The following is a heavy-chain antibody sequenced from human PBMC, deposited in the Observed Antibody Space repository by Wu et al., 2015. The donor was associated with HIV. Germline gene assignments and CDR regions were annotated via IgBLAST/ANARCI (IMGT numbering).Heavy chain of an antibody. Sequence: QVQLVQSGAEVKKPGASVTLSCKASGYTFTSYYIHWVRQAPGQGLEWMGWMNPNSGNTGYAQKFQGRVTITADESTSTAYMELSSLRSEDTAVYYCARDSSWFDPWGQGTLVTVSS. D-gene: IGHD2/OR15-2a*01. V-gene: IGHV1-8*03. CDR3: ARDSSWFDP. CDR1: GYTFTSYY. J-gene: IGHJ5*02. CDR2: MNPNSGNT.